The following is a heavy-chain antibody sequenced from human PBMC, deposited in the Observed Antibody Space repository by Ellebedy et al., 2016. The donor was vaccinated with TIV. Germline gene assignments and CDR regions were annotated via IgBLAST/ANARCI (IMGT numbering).Heavy chain of an antibody. CDR2: IWYDGSNK. Sequence: GESLKIPCAASGFTFSSYGMHWVRQAPGKGLEWVAVIWYDGSNKYYADSVKGRLTISRDNSKNTLYLQMTSLRAEDTAVYYCARGMGGSMYYYYGMDVWGQGTTVTVSS. D-gene: IGHD3-16*01. J-gene: IGHJ6*02. CDR1: GFTFSSYG. V-gene: IGHV3-33*01. CDR3: ARGMGGSMYYYYGMDV.